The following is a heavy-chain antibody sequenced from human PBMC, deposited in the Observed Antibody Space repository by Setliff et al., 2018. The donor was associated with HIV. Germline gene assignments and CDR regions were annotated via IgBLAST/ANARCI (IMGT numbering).Heavy chain of an antibody. CDR2: INSYNGNT. D-gene: IGHD3-10*01. V-gene: IGHV1-18*04. J-gene: IGHJ6*02. CDR3: SRSGVPPYYYYGMDV. CDR1: GYTFTTYG. Sequence: PSVKVSCKASGYTFTTYGISWVRRAPGQGLEWMGWINSYNGNTKYAQKFQGRVTMATDTSTTTSFLELRSLKADDTAVYYCSRSGVPPYYYYGMDVWGQGTTVTVSS.